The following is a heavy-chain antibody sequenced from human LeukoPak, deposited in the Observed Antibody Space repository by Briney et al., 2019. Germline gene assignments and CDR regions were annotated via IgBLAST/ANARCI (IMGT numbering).Heavy chain of an antibody. J-gene: IGHJ3*02. CDR3: AKVTTISAFDI. Sequence: SETLSLTCTVSGGSISSYFLSWLRQPPGKGLEWMGSMYNSESTNFNPSLRSRVTISVDTSKNQFSLKLSSVTAADTAVYYCAKVTTISAFDIWGQGTTVTVSS. CDR2: MYNSEST. V-gene: IGHV4-59*01. D-gene: IGHD4-17*01. CDR1: GGSISSYF.